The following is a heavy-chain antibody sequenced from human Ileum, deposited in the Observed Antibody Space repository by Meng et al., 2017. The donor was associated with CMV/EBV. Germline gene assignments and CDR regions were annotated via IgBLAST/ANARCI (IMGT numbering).Heavy chain of an antibody. D-gene: IGHD2-2*01. V-gene: IGHV1-69*10. J-gene: IGHJ6*02. CDR3: ARTGLPAAKTPELGV. Sequence: SVKVSCKASGGTFSSYAISWVRQGPGQGLEWMGWIIPILGIANYAQKFQGRVTITADKSTSTAYMELSSLRSEDTAVYYCARTGLPAAKTPELGVWGQGTTVTVSS. CDR1: GGTFSSYA. CDR2: IIPILGIA.